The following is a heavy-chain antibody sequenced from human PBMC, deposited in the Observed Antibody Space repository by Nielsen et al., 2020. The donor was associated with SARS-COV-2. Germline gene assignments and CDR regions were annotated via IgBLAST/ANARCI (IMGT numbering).Heavy chain of an antibody. J-gene: IGHJ6*02. CDR1: GYTLTELS. CDR3: AADPGYDILTGLDYYYYGMDV. V-gene: IGHV1-24*01. CDR2: FDPEDGET. D-gene: IGHD3-9*01. Sequence: ASVKVSCKVSGYTLTELSMHWVRQAPGKGLEWMGGFDPEDGETIYAQKFQGRVTMTEDTSTDTAYMELSSLRSEDTAVYYCAADPGYDILTGLDYYYYGMDVWGQGTTVTVSS.